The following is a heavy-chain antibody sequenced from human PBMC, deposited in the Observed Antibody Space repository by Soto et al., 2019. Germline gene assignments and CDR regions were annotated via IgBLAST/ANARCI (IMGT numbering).Heavy chain of an antibody. CDR1: GAALSSGGYF. V-gene: IGHV4-61*08. CDR3: ARSVRGSAFDI. J-gene: IGHJ3*02. CDR2: IYYSGST. D-gene: IGHD3-16*01. Sequence: SETLSLTCTVSGAALSSGGYFYTWVRQPPGKGLEWLGYIYYSGSTNYNPSLKSRVTISVDTSKNQFSLKLSSVTAADTAVYYCARSVRGSAFDIWGQGTMVTVSS.